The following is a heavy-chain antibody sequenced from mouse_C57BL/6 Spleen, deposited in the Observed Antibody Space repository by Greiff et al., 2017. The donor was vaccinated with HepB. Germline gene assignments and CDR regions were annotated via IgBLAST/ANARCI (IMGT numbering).Heavy chain of an antibody. Sequence: QVQLQQSGAELVKPGASVKISCKASGYAFSSYWMNWVKQRPGKGLEWIGQIYPGDGDTNYNGKFKGKAILTADKSSSTAYMQLSSLTSEDSAVYFCARSGYDDLYYAMDYWGQGTSVTVSS. V-gene: IGHV1-80*01. CDR3: ARSGYDDLYYAMDY. CDR2: IYPGDGDT. J-gene: IGHJ4*01. CDR1: GYAFSSYW. D-gene: IGHD2-2*01.